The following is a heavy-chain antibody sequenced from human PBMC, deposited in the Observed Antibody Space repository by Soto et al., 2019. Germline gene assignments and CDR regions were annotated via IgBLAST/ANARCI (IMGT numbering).Heavy chain of an antibody. V-gene: IGHV1-2*04. CDR2: INPNSGGT. J-gene: IGHJ3*02. D-gene: IGHD3-9*01. CDR3: AREGSPAFDDAFDI. Sequence: ALVKVSCKASGYTFTGYYMHWVRQAPGQGLEWMGWINPNSGGTNYAQKFQGWVTMTRDTSISTAYMELSRLRSDDTAVYYCAREGSPAFDDAFDIWGQGTMVTLSS. CDR1: GYTFTGYY.